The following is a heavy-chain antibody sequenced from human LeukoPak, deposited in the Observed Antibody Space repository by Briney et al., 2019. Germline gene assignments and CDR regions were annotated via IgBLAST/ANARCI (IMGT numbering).Heavy chain of an antibody. CDR3: ARRPYRSNGICYKRPFDY. CDR2: IYYSGST. J-gene: IGHJ4*02. D-gene: IGHD2-8*01. CDR1: GGSISSSNYY. V-gene: IGHV4-39*07. Sequence: PSETLSLTCIVSGGSISSSNYYWDWIRQPPGKGLEWIGSIYYSGSTYYNPSLKSRVTISVDTSKNQFSLKLSSVTAADTAVYYCARRPYRSNGICYKRPFDYWGQGTLVTVSS.